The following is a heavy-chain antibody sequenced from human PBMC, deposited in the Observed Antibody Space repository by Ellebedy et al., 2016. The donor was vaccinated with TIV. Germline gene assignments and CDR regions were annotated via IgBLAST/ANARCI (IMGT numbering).Heavy chain of an antibody. CDR2: INHSGST. J-gene: IGHJ1*01. Sequence: SETLSLTXAVYGGSFSGYYWSWIRQPPGKGLEWIGEINHSGSTNYNPSLKSRVTISVDTSKNQFSLKLSSVTAADTAVYYWARTEDYYDSSQQIRAAEYFQHWGQGTLVTVSS. V-gene: IGHV4-34*01. CDR3: ARTEDYYDSSQQIRAAEYFQH. CDR1: GGSFSGYY. D-gene: IGHD3-22*01.